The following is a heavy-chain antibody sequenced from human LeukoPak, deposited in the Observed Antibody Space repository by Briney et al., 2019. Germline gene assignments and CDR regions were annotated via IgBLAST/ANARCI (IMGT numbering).Heavy chain of an antibody. D-gene: IGHD2/OR15-2a*01. CDR3: AGNTDYYYMDV. J-gene: IGHJ6*03. V-gene: IGHV4-34*01. Sequence: SETLSLTCAVYGGSFSEYYWTWIRQPPGKGLEWIGVINHSGSTNYNPSLKSRVTISVDTSKNQFSLKLTSVTAADTAVYYCAGNTDYYYMDVWGKGTTVTVSS. CDR2: INHSGST. CDR1: GGSFSEYY.